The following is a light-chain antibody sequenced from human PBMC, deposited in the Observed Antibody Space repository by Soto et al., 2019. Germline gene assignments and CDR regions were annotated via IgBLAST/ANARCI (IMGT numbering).Light chain of an antibody. Sequence: DIQMTQSPSSLSASVGDRVTITCRTSQTISSYLNWYQQKPGKAPKLLIYAASSLHSGVPSRFSGSGSGTDFTLTISSLQPEDYATYYCQQSYSTPTFGGGTKVEIK. CDR1: QTISSY. J-gene: IGKJ4*01. CDR3: QQSYSTPT. CDR2: AAS. V-gene: IGKV1-39*01.